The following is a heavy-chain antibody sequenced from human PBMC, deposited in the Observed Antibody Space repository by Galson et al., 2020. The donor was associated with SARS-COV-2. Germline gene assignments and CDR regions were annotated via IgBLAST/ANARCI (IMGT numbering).Heavy chain of an antibody. Sequence: ISCAASGFTFDDYAMHWVRQAPGKGLEWVSGISWNSGSIGYTDSVKGRFTISRDNAKKSLYLQMNSLRAEDTAMYYCAKGPNSYSSAWYGIDYWGQGTLVTVSS. V-gene: IGHV3-9*01. D-gene: IGHD6-19*01. CDR3: AKGPNSYSSAWYGIDY. J-gene: IGHJ4*02. CDR1: GFTFDDYA. CDR2: ISWNSGSI.